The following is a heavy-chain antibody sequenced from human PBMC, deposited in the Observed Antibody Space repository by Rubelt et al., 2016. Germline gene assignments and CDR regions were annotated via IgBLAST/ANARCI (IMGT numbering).Heavy chain of an antibody. V-gene: IGHV4-59*12. CDR1: GGSISSYY. Sequence: QVQLQESGPGLVKPSETLSLTCTVSGGSISSYYWSWIRQPPGKGLEWIGYIYYSESTNYKPSLKSRVNISVDTSKNQFSLKVSSVTAADTAIYYCARDPWMVPLLFDPWGQGTLVTVSS. CDR3: ARDPWMVPLLFDP. D-gene: IGHD6-19*01. CDR2: IYYSEST. J-gene: IGHJ5*02.